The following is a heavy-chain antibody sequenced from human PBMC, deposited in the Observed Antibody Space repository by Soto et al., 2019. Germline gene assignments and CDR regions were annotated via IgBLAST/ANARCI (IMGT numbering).Heavy chain of an antibody. CDR3: AKDRGTGDYGGKAVDI. CDR2: ISGRGENT. J-gene: IGHJ3*02. Sequence: DVQLLESGGGLVQPGGSLRLSCAASGFTFSVFAMSWVRQAPGKGLELVSTISGRGENTYYADSVKGRFTISRDNSKNTLHLQMNSLRGEDTAVYYCAKDRGTGDYGGKAVDIWGQGTMVTVAS. V-gene: IGHV3-23*01. D-gene: IGHD7-27*01. CDR1: GFTFSVFA.